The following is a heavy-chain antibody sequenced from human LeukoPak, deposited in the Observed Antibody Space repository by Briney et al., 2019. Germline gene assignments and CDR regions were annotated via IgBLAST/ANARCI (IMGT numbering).Heavy chain of an antibody. D-gene: IGHD6-19*01. J-gene: IGHJ6*02. CDR1: GGSFSGYY. V-gene: IGHV4-34*01. CDR2: INHSGST. Sequence: SETLSLTCAVYGGSFSGYYWSWIRQPPGKGLEWIGEINHSGSTNYNPSLKSRVTISVDTSKNQFSLKLSSVTAADTAVYYCARVGIAVAALGGYYYYGMDVWAQGTTVTVSS. CDR3: ARVGIAVAALGGYYYYGMDV.